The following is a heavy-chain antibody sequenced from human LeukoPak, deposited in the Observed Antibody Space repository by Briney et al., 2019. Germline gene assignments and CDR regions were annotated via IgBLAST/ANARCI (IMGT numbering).Heavy chain of an antibody. Sequence: GGSLRLSCAASGFTVSSNYMSRVRQAPGKGLEWVSIIYSGDSTYYADSVKGRFTISRDNSKNTLYLQMNSLRAEDTAVYYCARGLFWSGYLDYGMDVWGQGTTVTVSS. J-gene: IGHJ6*02. CDR1: GFTVSSNY. CDR2: IYSGDST. V-gene: IGHV3-66*02. CDR3: ARGLFWSGYLDYGMDV. D-gene: IGHD3-3*01.